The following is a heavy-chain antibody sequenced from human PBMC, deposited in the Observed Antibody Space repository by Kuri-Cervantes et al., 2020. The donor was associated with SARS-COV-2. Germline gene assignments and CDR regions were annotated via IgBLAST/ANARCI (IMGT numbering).Heavy chain of an antibody. CDR3: ARFSAAAGQRTFDY. J-gene: IGHJ4*02. D-gene: IGHD6-13*01. Sequence: SETLSLTCAVYGGSFSGYQWSWIRQTPGMGLEWIGQINDSGATKYNPSLKSRVIVSMNKSKNQFSLKLSSVTAADTAVYYCARFSAAAGQRTFDYWGQGTLVTVSS. V-gene: IGHV4-34*01. CDR1: GGSFSGYQ. CDR2: INDSGAT.